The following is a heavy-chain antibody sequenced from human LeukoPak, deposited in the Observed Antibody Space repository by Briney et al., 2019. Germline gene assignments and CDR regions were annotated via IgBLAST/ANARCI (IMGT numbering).Heavy chain of an antibody. Sequence: PGGSLRLSCAASGFTFSSYWMSWVRQAPGKGLEWVANIKQDGSEKYYVDSVKGRFTISRDNAKNSLYLQMNSLRAEDTAVYYCARDYLYRGTMNDYSNYVAPGYWGQGTLVTVSS. CDR3: ARDYLYRGTMNDYSNYVAPGY. CDR2: IKQDGSEK. D-gene: IGHD4-11*01. V-gene: IGHV3-7*01. J-gene: IGHJ4*02. CDR1: GFTFSSYW.